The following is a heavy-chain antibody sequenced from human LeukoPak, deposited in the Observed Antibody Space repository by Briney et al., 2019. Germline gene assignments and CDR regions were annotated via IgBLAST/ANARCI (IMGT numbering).Heavy chain of an antibody. J-gene: IGHJ4*02. CDR3: ARGWITFGGVITN. D-gene: IGHD3-16*02. Sequence: SETLSLTCAVYGGSFSGYYWSWIRQPPGKGLEWIGEVNHSGTTDYNPSLKSRVTISVDTSKNQFSLKLSSVTAADTAVYYCARGWITFGGVITNWGQGTLSPSPQ. CDR1: GGSFSGYY. CDR2: VNHSGTT. V-gene: IGHV4-34*01.